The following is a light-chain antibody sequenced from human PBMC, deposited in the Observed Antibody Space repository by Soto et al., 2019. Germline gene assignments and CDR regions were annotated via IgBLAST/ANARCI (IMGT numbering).Light chain of an antibody. V-gene: IGKV3-20*01. Sequence: EMVLTQSPGTLSLSPGERATLSCTASQSVSSSYLAWYQQKPGQAPRLLISGASSRATGIPDRFSGSGSGTDFTLTISRLEPEDFGVYYCLQYGSSPLTFGGGTKVEIK. CDR3: LQYGSSPLT. CDR1: QSVSSSY. CDR2: GAS. J-gene: IGKJ4*01.